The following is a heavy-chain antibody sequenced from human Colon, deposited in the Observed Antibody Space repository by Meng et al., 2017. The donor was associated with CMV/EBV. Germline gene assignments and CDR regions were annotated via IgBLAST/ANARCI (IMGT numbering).Heavy chain of an antibody. Sequence: SLKISCVASGVMFSSYGMHWVRQAPGKGLEWVSGISWNSDRIAYADSVKGRFTISRDNAKNSLYLQMNSLRGEDTAIYYCVKVEDDFGEPISGAMDVWGQGTTVTVSS. J-gene: IGHJ6*02. D-gene: IGHD3-10*01. CDR3: VKVEDDFGEPISGAMDV. CDR2: ISWNSDRI. V-gene: IGHV3-9*01. CDR1: GVMFSSYG.